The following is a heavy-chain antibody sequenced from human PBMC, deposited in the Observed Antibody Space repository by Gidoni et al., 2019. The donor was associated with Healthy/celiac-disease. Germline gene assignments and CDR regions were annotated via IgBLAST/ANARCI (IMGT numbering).Heavy chain of an antibody. CDR1: GGSFSGYY. D-gene: IGHD3-22*01. Sequence: QVQLQQWGAGLLKPSETLSLTCAVYGGSFSGYYWSWIRQPPGKGLEWIGEINHSGSTNYNPSLKSRVTISVDTSKNQFSLKLSSVTAADTAVYYCATRPFYDSSGYEDYWGQGTLVTVSS. V-gene: IGHV4-34*01. CDR3: ATRPFYDSSGYEDY. J-gene: IGHJ4*02. CDR2: INHSGST.